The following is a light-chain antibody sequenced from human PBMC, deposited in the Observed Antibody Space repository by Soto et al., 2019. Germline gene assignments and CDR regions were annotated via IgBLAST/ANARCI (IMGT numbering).Light chain of an antibody. CDR1: SSDVGGYNY. Sequence: QSALTQPASVSGSPGQSITISCTGTSSDVGGYNYVSWYQQHPGKAPKLMILDVTYRPSGVSNRFSGSKSGNTASLTISGLQPEDEADYYCSSYTSSSTLEVFGGGTQLTVL. CDR3: SSYTSSSTLEV. CDR2: DVT. V-gene: IGLV2-14*01. J-gene: IGLJ2*01.